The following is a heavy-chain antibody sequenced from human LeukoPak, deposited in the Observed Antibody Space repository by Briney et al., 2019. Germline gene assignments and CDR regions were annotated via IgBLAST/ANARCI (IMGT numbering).Heavy chain of an antibody. CDR2: IYSGGST. CDR3: ARSHGYYDSSGSLGAFDI. V-gene: IGHV3-66*02. Sequence: PGGSPRLSCAASGFTVSSNYMSWVRQAPGKGLEWVSVIYSGGSTYYADSVKGRFTISRDNSKNTLYLQMNSLRAEDTAVYYCARSHGYYDSSGSLGAFDIWGQGTMVTVSS. CDR1: GFTVSSNY. D-gene: IGHD3-22*01. J-gene: IGHJ3*02.